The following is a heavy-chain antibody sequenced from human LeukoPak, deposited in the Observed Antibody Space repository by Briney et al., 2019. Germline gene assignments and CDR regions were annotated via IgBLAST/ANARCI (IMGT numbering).Heavy chain of an antibody. Sequence: SETLSLTCTVSGGSISSYYWSWIRQPPGKGLEWIGYIYYSGSTNYNPSLKSRVTISVDTSKNQFSLKLSSVTAADTAVYYCASSWYGYYYMDVWGQGTLVTVSS. CDR2: IYYSGST. CDR1: GGSISSYY. J-gene: IGHJ6*03. V-gene: IGHV4-59*01. CDR3: ASSWYGYYYMDV. D-gene: IGHD6-13*01.